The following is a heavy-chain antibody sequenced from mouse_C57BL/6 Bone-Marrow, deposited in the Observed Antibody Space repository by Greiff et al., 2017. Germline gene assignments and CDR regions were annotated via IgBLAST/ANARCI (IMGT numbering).Heavy chain of an antibody. CDR3: ARRGYGSSYHY. Sequence: QVQLQQPGAELVKPGASVKLSCKASGYTFTSYWMHWVKQRPGQGLEWIGMIHPNSGSTNYNEKFKSKATLTVDKSSSTAYMQLSSLTSEDSAVYYCARRGYGSSYHYWGQGTTLTVSS. CDR1: GYTFTSYW. CDR2: IHPNSGST. D-gene: IGHD1-1*01. V-gene: IGHV1-64*01. J-gene: IGHJ2*01.